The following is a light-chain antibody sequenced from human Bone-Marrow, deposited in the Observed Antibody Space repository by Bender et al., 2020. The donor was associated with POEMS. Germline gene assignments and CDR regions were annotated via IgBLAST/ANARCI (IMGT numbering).Light chain of an antibody. J-gene: IGLJ7*01. CDR1: SSDVGSFNF. CDR2: EVN. CDR3: CSYAGNSIFAV. V-gene: IGLV2-23*02. Sequence: QSALTQPASVSGSPGQSITISCTGTSSDVGSFNFVSWYQQVPGEAPKLMIYEVNKRPSEVPDRFSGSKSGNTASLTISGLQAEDEADYYCCSYAGNSIFAVFGGGTQLTVL.